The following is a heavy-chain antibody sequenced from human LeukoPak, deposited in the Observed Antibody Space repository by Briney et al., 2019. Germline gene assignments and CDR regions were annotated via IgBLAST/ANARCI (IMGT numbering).Heavy chain of an antibody. CDR1: GGTFSSYA. D-gene: IGHD5-24*01. CDR3: ATRQTRRDGDNWAPSDY. Sequence: SVKVSCKASGGTFSSYAISWVRQAHGQGLECMGGIIPIFGTANYAQKFQGRVTITTDESTSTAYMELSSLRSEDTAVYYCATRQTRRDGDNWAPSDYWGQGTLVTVSS. J-gene: IGHJ4*02. V-gene: IGHV1-69*05. CDR2: IIPIFGTA.